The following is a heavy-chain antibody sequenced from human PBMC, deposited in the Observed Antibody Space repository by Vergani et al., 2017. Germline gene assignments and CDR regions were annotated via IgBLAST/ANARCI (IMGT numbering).Heavy chain of an antibody. Sequence: QVQLQQWGAGLLKPSETLSLTCAVYGGSFSGYYWSWIRQPPGKGLEWIGEINHSGSTNYNPSLKSRVTISVDTSKNQFSQKLSSVTAADTAVYYCARSYYDSSGYYFHYWGQGTLVTVSS. CDR1: GGSFSGYY. J-gene: IGHJ4*02. V-gene: IGHV4-34*01. D-gene: IGHD3-22*01. CDR2: INHSGST. CDR3: ARSYYDSSGYYFHY.